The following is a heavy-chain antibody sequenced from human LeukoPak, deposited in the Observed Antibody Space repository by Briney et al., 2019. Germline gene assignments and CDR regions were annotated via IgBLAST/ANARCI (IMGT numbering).Heavy chain of an antibody. V-gene: IGHV3-30*04. Sequence: PGRSLRLSCAASGFTFSSYAMHWVRQAPGKGLEWVAVISYDGSNKYYADSVKGRFTISRDNAKNSLYLQMNSLRAEDTAVYYCAREGSITMVRGAPEYYYYMDVWGKGTTVTISS. CDR2: ISYDGSNK. D-gene: IGHD3-10*01. CDR3: AREGSITMVRGAPEYYYYMDV. J-gene: IGHJ6*03. CDR1: GFTFSSYA.